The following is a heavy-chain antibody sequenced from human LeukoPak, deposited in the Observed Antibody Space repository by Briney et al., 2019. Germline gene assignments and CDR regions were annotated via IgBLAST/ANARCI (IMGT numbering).Heavy chain of an antibody. Sequence: PGGSLRLSCAASGFTFSSYWMSWVRQAPGKGLEWVANIKKDGSEKFYVDSVRGRFTISRDNSKNTLYLQMNSLRAEDTAVYYCAKHSSGSYYYYYMDVWGKGTTVTISS. J-gene: IGHJ6*03. CDR1: GFTFSSYW. V-gene: IGHV3-7*01. CDR2: IKKDGSEK. CDR3: AKHSSGSYYYYYMDV. D-gene: IGHD3-22*01.